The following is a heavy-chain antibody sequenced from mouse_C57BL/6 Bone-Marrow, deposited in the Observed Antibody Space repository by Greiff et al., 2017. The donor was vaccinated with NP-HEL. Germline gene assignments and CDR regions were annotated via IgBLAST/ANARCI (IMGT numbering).Heavy chain of an antibody. CDR1: GFNIKDDY. Sequence: EVKLMESGAELVRPGASVKLSCTASGFNIKDDYMHWVKQRPEQGLEWIGWIDPENGDTEYASKFQGKATITADTSSNTAYLQLSSLTSEDTAVYYCTTLDSSGYFDYWGQGTTLTVSS. D-gene: IGHD3-2*02. CDR2: IDPENGDT. CDR3: TTLDSSGYFDY. V-gene: IGHV14-4*01. J-gene: IGHJ2*01.